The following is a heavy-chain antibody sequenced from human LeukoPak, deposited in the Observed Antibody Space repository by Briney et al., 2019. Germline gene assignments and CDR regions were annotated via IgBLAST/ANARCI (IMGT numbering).Heavy chain of an antibody. CDR3: ARERANIGSWYAWDYYYYMDV. Sequence: GGSLRLSCAASGFTFSSYSMNWVRQAPGKGLEWVSSISSSSSYIYYADSVKGRFTISRDNAKNSLYLQMNSLRAEDTAVHYCARERANIGSWYAWDYYYYMDVWGKGTTVTVSS. CDR2: ISSSSSYI. CDR1: GFTFSSYS. J-gene: IGHJ6*03. V-gene: IGHV3-21*01. D-gene: IGHD6-13*01.